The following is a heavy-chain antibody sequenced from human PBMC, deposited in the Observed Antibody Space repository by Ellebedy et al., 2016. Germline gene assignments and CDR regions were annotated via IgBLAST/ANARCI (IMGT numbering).Heavy chain of an antibody. D-gene: IGHD3-22*01. CDR2: ISYDGSYK. CDR3: AMGGYVDSNGYPNPIDY. V-gene: IGHV3-30*03. CDR1: GVIFSNYG. J-gene: IGHJ4*02. Sequence: GGSLRLXCAASGVIFSNYGMQWVRQAPGKGLESVAVISYDGSYKYYADSVKGRFTISRDNSKDTLYLQMNSLRAEDAAVYYCAMGGYVDSNGYPNPIDYWGQGTLVTVSS.